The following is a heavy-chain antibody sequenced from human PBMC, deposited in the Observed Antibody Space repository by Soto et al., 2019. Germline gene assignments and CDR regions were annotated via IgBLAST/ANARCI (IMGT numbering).Heavy chain of an antibody. D-gene: IGHD4-17*01. CDR1: GFTFRDHY. CDR2: ARNKANSYTT. J-gene: IGHJ5*01. V-gene: IGHV3-72*01. CDR3: SEYGARTAYGA. Sequence: PGGSLILSSASSGFTFRDHYMDGVPQAPGKGLEWVGRARNKANSYTTEYAASVKGRFTISRDASKNSLNLQMNSLKTEDTAGDHCSEYGARTAYGAWG.